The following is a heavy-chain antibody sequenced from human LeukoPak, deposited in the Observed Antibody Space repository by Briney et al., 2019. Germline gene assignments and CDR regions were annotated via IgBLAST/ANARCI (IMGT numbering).Heavy chain of an antibody. J-gene: IGHJ5*02. CDR2: INSDGSSI. CDR3: IVFGDSNH. D-gene: IGHD4-17*01. V-gene: IGHV3-74*01. CDR1: GFTFSSHW. Sequence: GGSLRLSCAASGFTFSSHWMHWVRQAPGKGLVWVSRINSDGSSISYADSVKGRFTISRDTSKNTLYLQINSLSVEDTAVYYCIVFGDSNHWGQGTLVTVSS.